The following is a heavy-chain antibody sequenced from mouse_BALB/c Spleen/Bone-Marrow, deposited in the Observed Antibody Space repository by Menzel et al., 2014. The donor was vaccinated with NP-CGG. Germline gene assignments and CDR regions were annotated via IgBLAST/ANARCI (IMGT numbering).Heavy chain of an antibody. CDR2: ISTYSGGA. J-gene: IGHJ2*01. V-gene: IGHV1-67*01. CDR3: ARDYGSSHFDH. Sequence: VKLQESGPELVRPGVSVKISCKGSGYTFTDYAMHWVKQSHAKSLEWIGVISTYSGGANYNQKFKGKATMTVDKSSSTAYMELARLTSEDSAIYYCARDYGSSHFDHWGQGSTLTVSS. CDR1: GYTFTDYA. D-gene: IGHD1-1*01.